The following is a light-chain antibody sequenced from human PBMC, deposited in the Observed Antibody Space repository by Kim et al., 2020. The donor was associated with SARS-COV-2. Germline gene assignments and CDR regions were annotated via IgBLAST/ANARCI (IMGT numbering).Light chain of an antibody. Sequence: EIVFTQSPGTLSLSPGERATLSCRASQSVSSSYLAWYQQKPGQAPRLLIYGASSRATGIPDRFSGSGSGTDFTLTISRLEPEDFAVYYCQQYGSPWTFGQGTKVDIK. V-gene: IGKV3-20*01. CDR3: QQYGSPWT. CDR1: QSVSSSY. CDR2: GAS. J-gene: IGKJ1*01.